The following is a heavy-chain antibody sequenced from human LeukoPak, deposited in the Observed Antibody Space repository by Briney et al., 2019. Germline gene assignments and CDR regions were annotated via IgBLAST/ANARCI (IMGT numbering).Heavy chain of an antibody. D-gene: IGHD3-3*01. CDR1: GFIFTGYF. CDR2: IKHDGSEK. Sequence: TGGSLRLSCAASGFIFTGYFMSWVRQAPGKGLEWVASIKHDGSEKYYVDSVRGRFTISRDNTKNLLYLQMSSLRAEDTAVYYCATDRGWRTSGYYLYYFEYWGQGTLVTFSP. V-gene: IGHV3-7*01. J-gene: IGHJ4*02. CDR3: ATDRGWRTSGYYLYYFEY.